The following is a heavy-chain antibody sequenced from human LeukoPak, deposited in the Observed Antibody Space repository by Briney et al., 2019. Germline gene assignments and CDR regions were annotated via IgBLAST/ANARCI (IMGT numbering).Heavy chain of an antibody. V-gene: IGHV4-38-2*01. CDR1: GYSISSGYY. CDR2: IYHSGST. Sequence: PSETLSLTCAVSGYSISSGYYWVWIRPPPGKGLEWIGSIYHSGSTYYNPSLKSRVTISVDTSKNQFSLKLSSVTAADTAVYYCARQGYYDINWFDPWGQGTLVTVSS. CDR3: ARQGYYDINWFDP. J-gene: IGHJ5*02. D-gene: IGHD3-9*01.